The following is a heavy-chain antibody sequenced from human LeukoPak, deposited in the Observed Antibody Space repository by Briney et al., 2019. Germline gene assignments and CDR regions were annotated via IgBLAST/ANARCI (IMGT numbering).Heavy chain of an antibody. J-gene: IGHJ6*02. V-gene: IGHV4-4*07. CDR2: TSTSGST. CDR3: ARDTNFYGMAV. D-gene: IGHD3-3*01. CDR1: GGSLSSYY. Sequence: SETLSLTCTVSGGSLSSYYWTWIRQPAGEGLEWFGHTSTSGSTSYNPSLMSRVTMSVDTSKNQFSLKLSSVTAADTAVYYCARDTNFYGMAVWGQGTTVTVSS.